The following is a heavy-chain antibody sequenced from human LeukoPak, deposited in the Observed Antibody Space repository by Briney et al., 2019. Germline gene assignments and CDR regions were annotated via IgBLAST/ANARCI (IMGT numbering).Heavy chain of an antibody. CDR1: GVSFSGYY. CDR2: INHSGST. D-gene: IGHD4-23*01. CDR3: AGPHYGGNSDAFDI. V-gene: IGHV4-34*01. J-gene: IGHJ3*02. Sequence: SETLSLTCAVYGVSFSGYYWSWIRQPPGKGLEWIGEINHSGSTNYNPSLKSRVTISVDTSKNQFSLKLSSVTAADTAVYYCAGPHYGGNSDAFDIWGQGTMVTVSS.